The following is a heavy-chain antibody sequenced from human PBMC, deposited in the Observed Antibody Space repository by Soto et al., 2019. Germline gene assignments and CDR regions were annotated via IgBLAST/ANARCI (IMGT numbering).Heavy chain of an antibody. CDR1: GGTFSSYA. CDR2: IIPIFGTA. CDR3: ARANRIGVNIAAARPDYYYYYGMDV. J-gene: IGHJ6*02. Sequence: ASVKVSCKASGGTFSSYAISWVRQAPGQGLEWMGGIIPIFGTANYAQKFQGRVTITADESTSTAYMELSSLRSEDTAVYYCARANRIGVNIAAARPDYYYYYGMDVWGQGTTVTVSS. D-gene: IGHD6-13*01. V-gene: IGHV1-69*13.